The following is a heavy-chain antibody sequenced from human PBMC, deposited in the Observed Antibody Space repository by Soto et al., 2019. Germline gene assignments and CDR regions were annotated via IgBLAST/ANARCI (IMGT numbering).Heavy chain of an antibody. V-gene: IGHV4-4*07. CDR2: IYSDGTT. CDR1: GGSISGYY. J-gene: IGHJ6*02. D-gene: IGHD2-2*01. CDR3: SRVGCSNSKCYTRGMDV. Sequence: LPETLSLTCTVSGGSISGYYWSWARQPAGKGLEWVGRIYSDGTTNYSPSLKSRVTMSLDTSKDQFSLHLNSVTAADTAVYYCSRVGCSNSKCYTRGMDVWGQGTTVTVSS.